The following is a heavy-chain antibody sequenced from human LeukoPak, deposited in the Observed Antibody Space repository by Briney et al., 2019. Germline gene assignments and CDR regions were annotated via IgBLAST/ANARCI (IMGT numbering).Heavy chain of an antibody. CDR1: GYSFTSYW. J-gene: IGHJ5*02. CDR2: IYPGDSDT. Sequence: GESLKISCKGSGYSFTSYWIGWVRQMPGKGLEWMGIIYPGDSDTRYSPSFQGQVTISADKSISTAYLQWSSLKASDTAMYYCARYLRFGELWNWFDPWGQGTLVTVSS. V-gene: IGHV5-51*01. D-gene: IGHD3-10*01. CDR3: ARYLRFGELWNWFDP.